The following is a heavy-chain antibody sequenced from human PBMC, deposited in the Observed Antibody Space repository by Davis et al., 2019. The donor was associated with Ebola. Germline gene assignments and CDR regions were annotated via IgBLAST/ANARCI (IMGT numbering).Heavy chain of an antibody. Sequence: ASVKVSCTASGSTFTSYYMHWVRQAPGQGLEWMGIINPSGGSTSYAQKFQGRVTMTRDTSTSTVYMELSSLRSEDTAVYYCAREELVVVAATQANYYYYGMDVWGKGTTVTVSS. D-gene: IGHD2-15*01. CDR1: GSTFTSYY. CDR2: INPSGGST. J-gene: IGHJ6*04. V-gene: IGHV1-46*01. CDR3: AREELVVVAATQANYYYYGMDV.